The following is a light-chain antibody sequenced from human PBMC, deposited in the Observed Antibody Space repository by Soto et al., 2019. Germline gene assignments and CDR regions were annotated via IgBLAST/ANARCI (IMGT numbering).Light chain of an antibody. Sequence: QSALTQPASVSGSPGQSITISCTGTSSDVGSYNLVSWYQQHPGKAPKLMIYEGSKRPSGVSNRFSGSKSVNTASLTISGLQAEDEADYYCCSYAGSSPPHVVFGGGTKLTVL. CDR1: SSDVGSYNL. CDR2: EGS. V-gene: IGLV2-23*01. CDR3: CSYAGSSPPHVV. J-gene: IGLJ2*01.